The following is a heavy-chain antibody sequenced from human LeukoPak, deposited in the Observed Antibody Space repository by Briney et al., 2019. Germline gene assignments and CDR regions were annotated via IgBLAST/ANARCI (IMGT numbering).Heavy chain of an antibody. J-gene: IGHJ5*02. CDR2: FDPEDGET. CDR3: ATEGYCSSTSCYTNRLDP. D-gene: IGHD2-2*02. Sequence: SVKVSCKVSGYTLTELSMHWVRQAPGKGLEWMGGFDPEDGETIYAQKFQGRVTMTEDTSTDTAYMELSSLRSEDTAVYYCATEGYCSSTSCYTNRLDPWGQGTLVTVSS. V-gene: IGHV1-24*01. CDR1: GYTLTELS.